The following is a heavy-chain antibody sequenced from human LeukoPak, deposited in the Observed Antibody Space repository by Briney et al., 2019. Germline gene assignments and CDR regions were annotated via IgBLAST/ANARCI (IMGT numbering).Heavy chain of an antibody. Sequence: KGLEKISIIRGNSGYRGYAVSVKGRFTISRDNAKKSLDLQMNSLRAEDTAFYYCAKVRGTYSSGYFFDYWGQGTLVTVSS. CDR2: IRGNSGYR. V-gene: IGHV3-9*01. D-gene: IGHD6-19*01. J-gene: IGHJ4*02. CDR3: AKVRGTYSSGYFFDY.